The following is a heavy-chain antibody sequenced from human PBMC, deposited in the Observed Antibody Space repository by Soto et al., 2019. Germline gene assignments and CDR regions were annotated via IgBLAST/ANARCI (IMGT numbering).Heavy chain of an antibody. CDR2: IYYTGAT. V-gene: IGHV4-31*03. J-gene: IGHJ6*03. Sequence: SSETLSLTCTVSGGSISSGGYYWSWIRQPPGKGLGWIGYIYYTGATYYNPSLKSRVAMSVDTSQNQVSLKLRSVTAADTAVYYCARVLVRGVPAYCMDVWGNGTTVTVSS. CDR3: ARVLVRGVPAYCMDV. D-gene: IGHD3-10*01. CDR1: GGSISSGGYY.